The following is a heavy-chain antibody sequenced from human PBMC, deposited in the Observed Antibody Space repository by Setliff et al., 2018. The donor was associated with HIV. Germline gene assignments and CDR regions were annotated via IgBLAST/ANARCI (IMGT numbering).Heavy chain of an antibody. CDR1: GFTFSSYG. Sequence: GGSLRLSCAASGFTFSSYGMHWVRQAPGKGLEWVAYIHYDGTSKHYADSVKGRFTISSDNSKNTVHLLMNSLRAEDTALYYCAKAEDYYGSGQIDYWGQGTLVTVSS. J-gene: IGHJ4*02. V-gene: IGHV3-30*02. CDR3: AKAEDYYGSGQIDY. CDR2: IHYDGTSK. D-gene: IGHD3-10*01.